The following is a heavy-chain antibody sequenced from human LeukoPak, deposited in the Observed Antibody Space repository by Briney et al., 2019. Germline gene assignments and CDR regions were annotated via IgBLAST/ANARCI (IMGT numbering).Heavy chain of an antibody. D-gene: IGHD3-10*01. Sequence: PGGSLRLSCAASGVTVSSNYMNWVRQAPGKGLEGVSVIYSGGSTYYADSVKGRFTISRDNSKNTLYLQMNSLRAEDTAVYYCAGEWSLGYYGPWGQGTLVTVSS. V-gene: IGHV3-66*01. CDR1: GVTVSSNY. CDR3: AGEWSLGYYGP. CDR2: IYSGGST. J-gene: IGHJ5*02.